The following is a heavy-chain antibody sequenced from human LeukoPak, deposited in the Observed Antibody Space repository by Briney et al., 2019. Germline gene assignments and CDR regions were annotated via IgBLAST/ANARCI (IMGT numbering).Heavy chain of an antibody. V-gene: IGHV1-8*01. CDR2: MSPNSGNT. D-gene: IGHD3-3*01. J-gene: IGHJ5*02. CDR3: AKARYYDFWSATIEKTNWFDP. Sequence: ASVTVSCKASGYTFTSYDINWVRQATGQGLEWMGWMSPNSGNTGYAQKFQGRVTMTRNTSISTAYMELSSLRSEDTAVYYCAKARYYDFWSATIEKTNWFDPWGQGTLVTVSS. CDR1: GYTFTSYD.